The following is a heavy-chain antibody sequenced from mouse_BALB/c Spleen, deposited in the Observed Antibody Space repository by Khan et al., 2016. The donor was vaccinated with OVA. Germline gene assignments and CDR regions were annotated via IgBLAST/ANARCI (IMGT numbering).Heavy chain of an antibody. V-gene: IGHV14-3*02. CDR2: IDPANGYT. CDR3: ATDDWDLFAY. J-gene: IGHJ3*01. CDR1: GFNIKDTY. D-gene: IGHD4-1*01. Sequence: VQLKESGAELVKPGASVKLSCTASGFNIKDTYMHWVKQRPEQGLEWIGRIDPANGYTKYDPKFQGKATITADTSSNTAYLQLSSLTSEDTAVYYCATDDWDLFAYWGQGTLVTVSA.